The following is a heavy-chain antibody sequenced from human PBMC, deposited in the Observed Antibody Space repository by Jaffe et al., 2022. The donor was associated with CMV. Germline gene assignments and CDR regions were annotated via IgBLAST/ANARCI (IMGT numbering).Heavy chain of an antibody. CDR1: GYSFTSYW. V-gene: IGHV5-51*01. CDR3: ARFKDDSSGYNPVDAFDI. D-gene: IGHD3-22*01. CDR2: IYPGDSDT. Sequence: EVQLVQSGAEVKKPGESLKISCKGSGYSFTSYWIGWVRQMPGKGLEWMGIIYPGDSDTRYSPSFQGQVTISADKSISTAYLQWSSLKASDTAMYYCARFKDDSSGYNPVDAFDIWGQGTMVTVSS. J-gene: IGHJ3*02.